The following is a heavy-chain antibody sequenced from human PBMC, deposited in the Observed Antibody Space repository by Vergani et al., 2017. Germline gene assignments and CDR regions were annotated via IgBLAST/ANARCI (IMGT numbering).Heavy chain of an antibody. CDR2: INPNSGGT. D-gene: IGHD6-19*01. CDR3: VRDRRIAVAGPTSP. J-gene: IGHJ4*02. V-gene: IGHV1-2*02. CDR1: GYTFTGYY. Sequence: QVQLVQSGAEVKKPGASVKVSCKASGYTFTGYYMHWVRQAPGQGLEWMGWINPNSGGTNYAQKLQGRVTLTRDTSISTAYMELSRLRSDDTAGYYCVRDRRIAVAGPTSPWGQGTLVTVSS.